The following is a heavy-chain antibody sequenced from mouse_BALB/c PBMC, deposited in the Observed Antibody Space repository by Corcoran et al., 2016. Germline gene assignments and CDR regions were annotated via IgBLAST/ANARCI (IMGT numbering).Heavy chain of an antibody. CDR1: GYSFTGYY. D-gene: IGHD2-10*02. CDR3: ARGYGNGDYFDY. Sequence: LVKTGASVKISCKASGYSFTGYYMHWVKQSHGKSLEWIGYISCYNGATSYNQKFKGKATFTVDTSSSTAYMQFNSLTSEDSAVYYCARGYGNGDYFDYWGQGTTLTVSS. V-gene: IGHV1S34*01. CDR2: ISCYNGAT. J-gene: IGHJ2*01.